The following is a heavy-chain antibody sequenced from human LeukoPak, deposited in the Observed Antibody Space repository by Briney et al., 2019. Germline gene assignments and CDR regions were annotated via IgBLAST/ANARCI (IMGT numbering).Heavy chain of an antibody. V-gene: IGHV4-4*09. CDR1: GGPISSYY. J-gene: IGHJ4*02. CDR2: IYTSGST. D-gene: IGHD1-26*01. Sequence: PSETLSLTCTVSGGPISSYYWSWIRQPPGKGLEWIGYIYTSGSTNYNPSLKSRVTISVDTSKNQLSLKLSSVTAADTAVYYCARHRSYYDFDYWGQGTLVTVSS. CDR3: ARHRSYYDFDY.